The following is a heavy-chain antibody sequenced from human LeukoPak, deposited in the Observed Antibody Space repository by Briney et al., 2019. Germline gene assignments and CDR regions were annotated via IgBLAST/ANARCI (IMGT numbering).Heavy chain of an antibody. J-gene: IGHJ4*02. Sequence: GGSLRLSCSASGFTLSSYAMHWVRQAQGKGLEYVSAISSNGGSTYYADSVKGRFTISRDNSKNTLYLQVSSLRAEDTAVYYCVKVYSSGWRDYFDYWGQGTLVTVSS. CDR3: VKVYSSGWRDYFDY. CDR1: GFTLSSYA. V-gene: IGHV3-64D*09. D-gene: IGHD6-19*01. CDR2: ISSNGGST.